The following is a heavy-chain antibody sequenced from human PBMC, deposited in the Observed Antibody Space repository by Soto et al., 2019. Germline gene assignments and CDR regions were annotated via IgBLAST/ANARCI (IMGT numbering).Heavy chain of an antibody. CDR1: GYTFTSYG. V-gene: IGHV1-18*01. CDR3: ARDCITYHYGSGSDYSSCHI. J-gene: IGHJ3*02. D-gene: IGHD3-10*01. Sequence: GASVKVSCKASGYTFTSYGISWVRQAPGQGLEWMGWISAINGKTNYAQKLQGRVTMTADTSTSTDYMELSSLRSDDTAVYYCARDCITYHYGSGSDYSSCHICGQGTMVT. CDR2: ISAINGKT.